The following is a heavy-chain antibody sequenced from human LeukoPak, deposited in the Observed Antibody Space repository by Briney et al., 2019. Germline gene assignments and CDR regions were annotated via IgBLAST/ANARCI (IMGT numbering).Heavy chain of an antibody. J-gene: IGHJ6*02. CDR1: GGTFSSYT. V-gene: IGHV1-69*02. D-gene: IGHD1-20*01. CDR3: AGAAYNWNDYYYYGMDV. CDR2: IIPILGIA. Sequence: SVTVSCTASGGTFSSYTISWVRQAPGQGLEWMGRIIPILGIANYAQEFQGRVTITADKSTSTAYMELSSLRSEDTAVHYCAGAAYNWNDYYYYGMDVWGQGTTVTVSS.